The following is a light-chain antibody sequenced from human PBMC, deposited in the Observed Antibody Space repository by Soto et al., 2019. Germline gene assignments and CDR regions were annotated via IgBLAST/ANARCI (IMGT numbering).Light chain of an antibody. J-gene: IGKJ1*01. CDR3: QKSDSTPWT. V-gene: IGKV1-5*03. CDR1: QTISSW. CDR2: KAS. Sequence: DIQMTQSPSTLSASVGDRVTLTCRASQTISSWLAWYQQKPGKAPKLLIYKASNLKSGVPSRFSGSGSGTEYTLTISDLQPEDFTTYYCQKSDSTPWTFGQGTKVDNK.